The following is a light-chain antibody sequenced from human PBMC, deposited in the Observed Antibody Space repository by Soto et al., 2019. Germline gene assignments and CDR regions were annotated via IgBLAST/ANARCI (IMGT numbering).Light chain of an antibody. CDR1: TSNVGKNE. Sequence: QSVLTQPPSASGTPGQSVTISCSGSTSNVGKNEVNWYQQLPGTSPKLLIYGNNKWPSGVPDRFSGSKSGTSASLAISGLQSEDEGDYFCSTWDDNLDGVVFGGGTKVTVL. V-gene: IGLV1-44*01. CDR2: GNN. J-gene: IGLJ2*01. CDR3: STWDDNLDGVV.